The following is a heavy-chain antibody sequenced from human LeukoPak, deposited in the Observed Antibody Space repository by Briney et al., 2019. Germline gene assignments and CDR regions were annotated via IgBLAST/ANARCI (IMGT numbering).Heavy chain of an antibody. CDR1: GYTFTSYY. V-gene: IGHV1-46*01. J-gene: IGHJ3*02. CDR2: INPSGGST. Sequence: GASVKVSCKASGYTFTSYYMHWVRQAPGQGLEWMGIINPSGGSTSYAQKFQGRVTMTRDTSTSTVYMELSSLRSEDTAVYYCARVFCIVGATSIHAFDIWGQGTMVTVSS. CDR3: ARVFCIVGATSIHAFDI. D-gene: IGHD1-26*01.